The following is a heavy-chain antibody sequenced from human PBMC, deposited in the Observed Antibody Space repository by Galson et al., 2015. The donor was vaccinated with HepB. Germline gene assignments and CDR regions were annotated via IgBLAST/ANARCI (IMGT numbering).Heavy chain of an antibody. D-gene: IGHD3-3*01. Sequence: SLRLSCAASGFTFSSYSMNWVRQAPGKGLEWVSSISSSSSYIYYADSVKGRFTISRDNAKNSLYLQMNSLRAEDTAVYYCARAALRFLEWLSLGFDPWGQGTLVTVSS. J-gene: IGHJ5*02. V-gene: IGHV3-21*01. CDR2: ISSSSSYI. CDR3: ARAALRFLEWLSLGFDP. CDR1: GFTFSSYS.